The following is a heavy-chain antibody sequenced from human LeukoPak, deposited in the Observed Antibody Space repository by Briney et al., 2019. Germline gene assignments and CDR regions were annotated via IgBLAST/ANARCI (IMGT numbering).Heavy chain of an antibody. V-gene: IGHV3-20*04. Sequence: RPGGSLRLSCAVSGFAFDVYGMSWVRQAPGKGLGWVSGINWYGGSTGYADSVKGRFTISRDNAKNSLYLQMNSLRAEDTALYYCARARELLWFGELSYYFDYWGQGTLVTVSS. D-gene: IGHD3-10*01. CDR2: INWYGGST. J-gene: IGHJ4*02. CDR1: GFAFDVYG. CDR3: ARARELLWFGELSYYFDY.